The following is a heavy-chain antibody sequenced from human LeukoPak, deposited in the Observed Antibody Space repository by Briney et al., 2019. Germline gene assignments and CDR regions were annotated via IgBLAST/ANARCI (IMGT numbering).Heavy chain of an antibody. CDR3: ERHGSSGWVFDY. D-gene: IGHD6-19*01. CDR1: GGSISGSNFY. CDR2: IYYSGST. J-gene: IGHJ4*02. Sequence: SETLSLTCTVSGGSISGSNFYWGWIRQPPGKGLEWIGCIYYSGSTYTSPSLKSRVTISEDTSKDHIALKLSSVTAADSAVYYCERHGSSGWVFDYWGQRTLVTVSS. V-gene: IGHV4-39*01.